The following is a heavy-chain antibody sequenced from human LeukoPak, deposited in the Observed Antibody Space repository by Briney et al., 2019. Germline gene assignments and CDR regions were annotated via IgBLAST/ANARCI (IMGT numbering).Heavy chain of an antibody. Sequence: PSGTLSLTCTVSGGSISSSSFYWGWIRQPPGKGLEWIGNIYYSGSTNDNPSLKSRVTISVDTSKNQFSLKMSSVTAADTAVYYCARGAGVYCSSTSCYEIDYWGQGILVTVSS. J-gene: IGHJ4*02. CDR2: IYYSGST. D-gene: IGHD2-2*01. CDR1: GGSISSSSFY. V-gene: IGHV4-39*07. CDR3: ARGAGVYCSSTSCYEIDY.